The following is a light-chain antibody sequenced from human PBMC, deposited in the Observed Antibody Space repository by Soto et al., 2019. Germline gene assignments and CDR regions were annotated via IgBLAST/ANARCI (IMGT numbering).Light chain of an antibody. CDR2: GAS. CDR1: QSVSSSY. Sequence: SPGALSLSPGERATLSCRASQSVSSSYLAWYQQKPGQAPRLLIYGASTRATGIPARFSGSGSGTEFTLTISSLQSEDFAVYYCQQYNNWPRPFGHGTKV. J-gene: IGKJ1*01. CDR3: QQYNNWPRP. V-gene: IGKV3-15*01.